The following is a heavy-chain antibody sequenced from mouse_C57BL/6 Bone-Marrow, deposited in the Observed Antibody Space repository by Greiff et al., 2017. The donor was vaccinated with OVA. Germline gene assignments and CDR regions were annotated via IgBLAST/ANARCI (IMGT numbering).Heavy chain of an antibody. CDR2: IYPGDGDT. CDR1: GYAFISSW. D-gene: IGHD1-2*01. J-gene: IGHJ2*01. V-gene: IGHV1-82*01. CDR3: AREDTTAYY. Sequence: QVQLQQSGPELVKPGASVKISCKASGYAFISSWMNWVKQRPGKGLEWIGRIYPGDGDTNYNGKFKGKATLTADKSSSTAYMQLSSLTSEDSAVYFCAREDTTAYYWGQGTTLTVSS.